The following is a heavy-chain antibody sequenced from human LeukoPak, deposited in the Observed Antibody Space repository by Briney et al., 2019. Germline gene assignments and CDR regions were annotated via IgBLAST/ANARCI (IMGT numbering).Heavy chain of an antibody. CDR3: ARVQRDYYYYMDV. V-gene: IGHV4-61*02. CDR1: GDSISSGSYY. Sequence: SETLSLTCAVSGDSISSGSYYWSWIRQPAGKGLEWIGRIYTSESTNYNPSLKSRVTISLDTSKNQFSLKLSSVTAADTAVYYCARVQRDYYYYMDVWGKGTTVTVSS. J-gene: IGHJ6*03. CDR2: IYTSEST.